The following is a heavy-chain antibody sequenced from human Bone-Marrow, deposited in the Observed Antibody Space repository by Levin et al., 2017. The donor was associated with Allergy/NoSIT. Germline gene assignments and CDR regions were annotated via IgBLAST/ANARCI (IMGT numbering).Heavy chain of an antibody. J-gene: IGHJ3*02. CDR1: GFTFSSYA. Sequence: PGGSLRLSCAASGFTFSSYAMHWVRQAPGKGLEWVAVISYDGSNKYYADSVKGRFTISRDNSKNTLYLQMNSLRAEDTAVYYCARDQMKSWAFDIWGQGTMVTVSS. CDR3: ARDQMKSWAFDI. V-gene: IGHV3-30-3*01. CDR2: ISYDGSNK.